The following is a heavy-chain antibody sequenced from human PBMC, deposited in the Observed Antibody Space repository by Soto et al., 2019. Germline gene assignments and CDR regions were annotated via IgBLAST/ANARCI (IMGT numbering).Heavy chain of an antibody. J-gene: IGHJ6*02. D-gene: IGHD5-18*01. CDR3: ARELPHERNYYYYGMDV. Sequence: EVQLVESGGGLVQPGGSLRLSCAASGFTFSSYSMNWVRQAPGKGLEWVSYISSSSSTIYYADSVKGRFTISRDNAKNSLYLQMNSLRDEDTAVYYCARELPHERNYYYYGMDVWGQGTTVTVSS. V-gene: IGHV3-48*02. CDR1: GFTFSSYS. CDR2: ISSSSSTI.